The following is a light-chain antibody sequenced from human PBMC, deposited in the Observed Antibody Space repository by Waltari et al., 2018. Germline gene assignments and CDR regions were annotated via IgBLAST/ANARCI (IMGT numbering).Light chain of an antibody. CDR3: QRYETYPYS. CDR2: DAS. V-gene: IGKV1-16*01. CDR1: QDINIY. J-gene: IGKJ2*03. Sequence: DIQMTQSPSSLSASVGDRVTITCRASQDINIYLGWFQQKPGKAPRSLIYDASTLQSGVPSRFSGSGSGTEFTLTISSLQPEDFATYYCQRYETYPYSSGQGTTLEIK.